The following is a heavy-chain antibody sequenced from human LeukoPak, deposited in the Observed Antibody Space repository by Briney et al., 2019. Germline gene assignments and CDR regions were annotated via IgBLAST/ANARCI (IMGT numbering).Heavy chain of an antibody. CDR1: GGSISSYY. D-gene: IGHD2/OR15-2a*01. Sequence: PETLSLTCTVSGGSISSYYWSWIRQPPGKGLEWIGYIYYSGSTNYNPSLKSRVTISVDTSKNQFSLKLSSVTAADTAVYYCARVSRGPYYFDYWGQGTLVTVSS. CDR3: ARVSRGPYYFDY. CDR2: IYYSGST. V-gene: IGHV4-59*01. J-gene: IGHJ4*02.